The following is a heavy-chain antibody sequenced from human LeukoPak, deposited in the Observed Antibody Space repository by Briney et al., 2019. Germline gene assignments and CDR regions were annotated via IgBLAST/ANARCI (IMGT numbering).Heavy chain of an antibody. CDR3: ARTYYHMDV. Sequence: PGGSLRLSCAASGFTFSSYAMHWVRQAPGKGLEWVAVIWYDGRNQYYADSVKSRFTISRDNSKNTLYLQMNSLRAEDTALYYCARTYYHMDVWGKGATVTVSS. CDR1: GFTFSSYA. V-gene: IGHV3-33*01. J-gene: IGHJ6*03. CDR2: IWYDGRNQ.